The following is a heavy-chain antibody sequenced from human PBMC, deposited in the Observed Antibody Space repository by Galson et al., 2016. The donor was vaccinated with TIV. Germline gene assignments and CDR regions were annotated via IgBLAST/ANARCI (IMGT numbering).Heavy chain of an antibody. J-gene: IGHJ4*02. V-gene: IGHV1-2*02. CDR3: AGVLSAVAGLN. CDR2: INPKNGDT. Sequence: SVKVSCKASGYTVTGYYMHWVRQAPGQGLEWMGWINPKNGDTNYAPKFQGRVTMTRDTSISTAYMEVSSLDFDDTAVYFWAGVLSAVAGLNWGQRPLGTVSS. D-gene: IGHD6-19*01. CDR1: GYTVTGYY.